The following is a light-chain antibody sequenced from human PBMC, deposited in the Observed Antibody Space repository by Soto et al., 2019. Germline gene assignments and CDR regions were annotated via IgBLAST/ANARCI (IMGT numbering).Light chain of an antibody. CDR2: GNT. CDR3: QSYDSSLSGDVV. J-gene: IGLJ2*01. Sequence: QPVLTQPPSVSGAPGQRVTISCTGSSSNIGAGYDVHWYQQLPGTAPKLLIYGNTNRPSGVPDRFSGSKSVTSASLAITGLQAEDEADYYCQSYDSSLSGDVVFGGGTKLTVL. V-gene: IGLV1-40*01. CDR1: SSNIGAGYD.